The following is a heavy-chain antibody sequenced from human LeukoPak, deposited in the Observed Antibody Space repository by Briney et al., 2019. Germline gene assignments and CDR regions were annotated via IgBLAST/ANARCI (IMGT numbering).Heavy chain of an antibody. Sequence: ASVKVSCKASGGTFSSYAISWVRQAPGPGLEWMGGIIPIFGTANYAQKFQGRVTITTDESTSTAYMELSSLRSEDTAVYYCARVIYYYDSSGYYYFDYWGQGTLVTVSS. J-gene: IGHJ4*02. V-gene: IGHV1-69*05. CDR1: GGTFSSYA. CDR3: ARVIYYYDSSGYYYFDY. CDR2: IIPIFGTA. D-gene: IGHD3-22*01.